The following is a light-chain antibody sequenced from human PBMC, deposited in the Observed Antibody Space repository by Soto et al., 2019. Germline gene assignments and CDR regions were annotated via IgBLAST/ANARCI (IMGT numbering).Light chain of an antibody. CDR2: DAS. CDR3: HQRSNWRFIFT. J-gene: IGKJ3*01. Sequence: EIVLTQSPANLSLSPGDRATLSCRASQSVGRFLAWYQQKPGQAPRHLIYDASYRATAVPARFSGSGSGTDFTLTISSLEPEDFAFYYCHQRSNWRFIFTFGPGTTVDIK. CDR1: QSVGRF. V-gene: IGKV3-11*01.